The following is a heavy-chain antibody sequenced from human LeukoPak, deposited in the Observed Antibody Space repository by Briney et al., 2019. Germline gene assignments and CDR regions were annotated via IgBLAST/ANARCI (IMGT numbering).Heavy chain of an antibody. V-gene: IGHV4-59*01. Sequence: PSETLSLTCTVSGGSISSYYWNWIRQPPGKGLEWIGYIYYSGSTNYNPSLKSRLTTSLDTSKNQFSLKLSSVTAADTAVYYCARDSYGEDYWGQGTLVTVSS. CDR3: ARDSYGEDY. D-gene: IGHD4-17*01. CDR2: IYYSGST. CDR1: GGSISSYY. J-gene: IGHJ4*02.